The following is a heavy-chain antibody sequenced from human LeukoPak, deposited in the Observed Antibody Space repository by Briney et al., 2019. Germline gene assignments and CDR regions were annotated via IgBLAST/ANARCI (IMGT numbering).Heavy chain of an antibody. CDR2: IDPSDSYT. Sequence: GGSLGISCKVSGYSSTSYSSTWVRQLPGKGLEWMGTIDPSDSYTTYSPSFQGHVSISADKSTSTAYLQWSSLKASDTAMYYCARHYGGNSEFDYWGQGTLVTVSS. CDR3: ARHYGGNSEFDY. CDR1: GYSSTSYS. D-gene: IGHD4-23*01. V-gene: IGHV5-10-1*01. J-gene: IGHJ4*02.